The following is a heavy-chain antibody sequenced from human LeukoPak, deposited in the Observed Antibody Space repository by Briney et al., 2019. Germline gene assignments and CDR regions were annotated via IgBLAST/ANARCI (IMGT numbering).Heavy chain of an antibody. Sequence: SETLSLTCTVSGGSISSYYWSWIRQPPGKGLEWIGYIYYSGSTNYNPSLKSRVTISVDTSKNQFSLKLSSVTAADTAVYYCARGYSSSWPGRPFDYWGQGTLVTVSS. CDR3: ARGYSSSWPGRPFDY. CDR2: IYYSGST. CDR1: GGSISSYY. V-gene: IGHV4-59*12. D-gene: IGHD6-13*01. J-gene: IGHJ4*02.